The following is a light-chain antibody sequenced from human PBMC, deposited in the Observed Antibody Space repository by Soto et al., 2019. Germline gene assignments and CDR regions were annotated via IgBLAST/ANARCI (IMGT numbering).Light chain of an antibody. CDR3: HQYGSSPWT. CDR2: GAS. Sequence: EIVMKQPPATLTVTAGETATLSCKVSQSFSRSFLALYQQKRGQGPRLLIYGASSRATGIPDRFSGSGSGTDFTLTIIRLEPEDFAVYYCHQYGSSPWTFGQGTKVDI. J-gene: IGKJ1*01. V-gene: IGKV3-20*01. CDR1: QSFSRSF.